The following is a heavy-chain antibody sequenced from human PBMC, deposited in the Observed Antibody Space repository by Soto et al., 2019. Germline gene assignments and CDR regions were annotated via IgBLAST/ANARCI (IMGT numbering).Heavy chain of an antibody. V-gene: IGHV1-69*06. CDR1: GYTFSSYA. CDR3: ARGYFWSNMSYYGMDV. J-gene: IGHJ6*02. Sequence: QVQLVQSGAEVKKPGASVKVSCKASGYTFSSYAISWVRQAPGQGREWMGGIIPIFGTANYAQKFQGRVTITADKSTSTAYMELSSLRSEDTAVYYCARGYFWSNMSYYGMDVWGQGTTVTVSS. CDR2: IIPIFGTA. D-gene: IGHD3-3*01.